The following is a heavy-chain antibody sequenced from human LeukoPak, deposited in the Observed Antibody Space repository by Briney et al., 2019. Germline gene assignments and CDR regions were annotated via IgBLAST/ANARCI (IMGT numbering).Heavy chain of an antibody. CDR1: GGSISSSSYY. V-gene: IGHV4-39*01. Sequence: SETLSLTCTVSGGSISSSSYYWGWIRQPPGKGLEWIGSIYYSGSTYYNPSLKSRVTISVDTSKNQFSLKLSSVTAADTAVYYCAVLLQDAFDIWGQGTMVTVSS. J-gene: IGHJ3*02. D-gene: IGHD2-15*01. CDR2: IYYSGST. CDR3: AVLLQDAFDI.